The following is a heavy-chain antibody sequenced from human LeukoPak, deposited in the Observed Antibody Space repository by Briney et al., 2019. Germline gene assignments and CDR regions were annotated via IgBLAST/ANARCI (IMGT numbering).Heavy chain of an antibody. Sequence: SETLSLTCTVSGGSIGTNSYYWGWFRQPPGKGLEWIGSIYYSGSTYYSPSLKSRVTMSVDTAENHYSLKLSAVTAADTAVYYCARIISNYHYYTDVWGKGTTVTVSS. V-gene: IGHV4-39*07. CDR3: ARIISNYHYYTDV. J-gene: IGHJ6*03. CDR1: GGSIGTNSYY. D-gene: IGHD3-10*01. CDR2: IYYSGST.